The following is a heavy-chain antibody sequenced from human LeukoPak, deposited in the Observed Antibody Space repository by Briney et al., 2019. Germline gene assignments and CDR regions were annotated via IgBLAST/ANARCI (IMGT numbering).Heavy chain of an antibody. CDR3: ARETYHYGSGSYDY. D-gene: IGHD3-10*01. CDR2: INPNSGGT. Sequence: ASVKVSCKASGYTFTGYYMHWVRQAPGQGLEWMGWINPNSGGTNYAQKFQGRVTMTRDTSISTAYMELSRLRSDDTAVYYCARETYHYGSGSYDYWGQGTLVTVSS. V-gene: IGHV1-2*02. CDR1: GYTFTGYY. J-gene: IGHJ4*02.